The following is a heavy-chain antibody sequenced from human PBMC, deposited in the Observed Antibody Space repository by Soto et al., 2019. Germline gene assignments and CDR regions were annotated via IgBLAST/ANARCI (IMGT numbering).Heavy chain of an antibody. CDR3: ARLEMATNACHY. D-gene: IGHD5-12*01. CDR1: GGSVSSGSYY. V-gene: IGHV4-61*01. CDR2: IYYSGST. J-gene: IGHJ4*02. Sequence: PSETLSLTCTVSGGSVSSGSYYWSWIRQPPGKGLEWIGYIYYSGSTNYNPSLKSRVTISVDTSKNQFSLKLSSVTAADTAVYYCARLEMATNACHYWGQGTLVTVSS.